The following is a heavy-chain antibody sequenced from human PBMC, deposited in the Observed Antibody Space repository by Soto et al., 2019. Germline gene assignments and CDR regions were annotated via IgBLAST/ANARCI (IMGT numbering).Heavy chain of an antibody. V-gene: IGHV4-59*01. J-gene: IGHJ4*02. D-gene: IGHD3-10*01. Sequence: QVQLQESGPGLVKPSETLSLTCTVSGGSISSYYWSWIRQPPGKGLEWIGYIYYSGSTNYNPSLKSRVTISVDTSKNQFSLKLSSVTAADTAVYYCARYLGEEGIDYRGQGTLVTVSS. CDR2: IYYSGST. CDR3: ARYLGEEGIDY. CDR1: GGSISSYY.